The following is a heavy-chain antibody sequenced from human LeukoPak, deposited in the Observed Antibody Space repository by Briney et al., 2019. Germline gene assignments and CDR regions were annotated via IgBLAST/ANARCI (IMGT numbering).Heavy chain of an antibody. J-gene: IGHJ4*02. CDR3: AKANYYGSGSYPHFDY. D-gene: IGHD3-10*01. CDR1: GFTFSSYG. CDR2: ISYDGSNK. Sequence: PGGSLRLSCAASGFTFSSYGMPWVRQAPGKGLEWAAVISYDGSNKYYADSVKGRFTISRDNSKNTLYLQMNSLRAEDTAVYYCAKANYYGSGSYPHFDYWGQGTLVTVSS. V-gene: IGHV3-30*18.